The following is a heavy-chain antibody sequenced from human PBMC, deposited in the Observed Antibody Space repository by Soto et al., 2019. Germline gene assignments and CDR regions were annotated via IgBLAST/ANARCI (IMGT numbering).Heavy chain of an antibody. CDR2: ISGSGGST. D-gene: IGHD2-2*02. CDR3: SGYCSSTSCYTLILPYYYYYGMDV. J-gene: IGHJ6*02. CDR1: GFTFSSYA. Sequence: GGSLRLSCAASGFTFSSYAMSWVLQAPGKGLEWVSAISGSGGSTYYADSVKGRFTISRDNSKNTLYLQMNSLRAEDTAVYYCSGYCSSTSCYTLILPYYYYYGMDVWGQGTTVTVSS. V-gene: IGHV3-23*01.